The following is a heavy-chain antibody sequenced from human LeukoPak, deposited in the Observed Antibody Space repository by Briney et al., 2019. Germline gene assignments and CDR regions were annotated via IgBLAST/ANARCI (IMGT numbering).Heavy chain of an antibody. CDR1: GDSISSDYW. V-gene: IGHV4/OR15-8*02. CDR2: IFRSGNA. J-gene: IGHJ4*02. CDR3: ARGAPEFDS. Sequence: KPSETLSLTCTVSGDSISSDYWWSWVRLSPGKGLEWIGEIFRSGNAYYNPSLKSRVTISIDKSKNQFFLNLRSLTAADTAVYFCARGAPEFDSWGQGTLVTVSS.